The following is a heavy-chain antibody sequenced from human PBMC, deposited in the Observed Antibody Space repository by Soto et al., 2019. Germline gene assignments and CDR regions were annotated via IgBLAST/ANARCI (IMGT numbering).Heavy chain of an antibody. CDR2: ISGGRT. V-gene: IGHV3-23*01. Sequence: GGSLRLSCTASGFTFSSFSMNWVRQPPGRELEWVSSISGGRTFYADSVKGRFTISRDNSRSTLYLQMNSLRAEDTAVYYCAKDTRYADYVRWFDSWGQGTLGTVSS. J-gene: IGHJ5*01. CDR3: AKDTRYADYVRWFDS. D-gene: IGHD4-17*01. CDR1: GFTFSSFS.